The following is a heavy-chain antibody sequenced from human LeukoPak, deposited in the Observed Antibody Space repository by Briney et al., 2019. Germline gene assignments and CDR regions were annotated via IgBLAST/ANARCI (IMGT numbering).Heavy chain of an antibody. CDR1: GDSITSYY. CDR3: ARDPLKGFDY. Sequence: SETLSLTCTVSGDSITSYYWSWIRQPAGKGLEWIGRINISGNTNYNPSLKSRVTMSLDTSRNQISLKLSAVTAADTAVYYCARDPLKGFDYWGQGMLVTVSS. V-gene: IGHV4-4*07. J-gene: IGHJ4*02. CDR2: INISGNT.